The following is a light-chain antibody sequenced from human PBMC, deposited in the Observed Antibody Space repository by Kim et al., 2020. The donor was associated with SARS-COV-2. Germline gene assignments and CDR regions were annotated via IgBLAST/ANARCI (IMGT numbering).Light chain of an antibody. V-gene: IGLV3-21*04. Sequence: SYELTQPPSVSVAPGKTARITCGGNNIGSKSVHWYQQKPGQAPVLVIYYDSDRPSGIPERFSGSNSGNTATLTISGVEARDEADYYCQVWDSSSEPLVFG. J-gene: IGLJ3*02. CDR3: QVWDSSSEPLV. CDR2: YDS. CDR1: NIGSKS.